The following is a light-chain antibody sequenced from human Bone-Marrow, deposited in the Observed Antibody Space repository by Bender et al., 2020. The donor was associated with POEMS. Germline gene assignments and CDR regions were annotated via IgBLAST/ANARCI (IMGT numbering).Light chain of an antibody. CDR3: CSYVFGDASWV. V-gene: IGLV2-8*01. Sequence: QSALTQPPSASGSPGQSVTFSCTGISSDNYVSWYLQHPGKAPKLIIYEVDKRPSGVPDRFSGSKSGNTASLTVSGLQPDDESDYYCCSYVFGDASWVFGGGTKLTVL. CDR2: EVD. CDR1: SSDNY. J-gene: IGLJ3*02.